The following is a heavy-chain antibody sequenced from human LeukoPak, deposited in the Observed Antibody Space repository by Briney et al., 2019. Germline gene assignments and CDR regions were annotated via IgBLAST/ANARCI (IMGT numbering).Heavy chain of an antibody. V-gene: IGHV1-69*13. CDR2: IIPIFGTA. D-gene: IGHD3-10*01. Sequence: SVKVSCKASGYTFTSYGISWVRQAPGQGLEWMGGIIPIFGTANYAQKFQGRITITADESTSTAYMELSSLRSEDTAVYYCARDLGSRITMVRGAPWGQGTLVTVSS. J-gene: IGHJ5*02. CDR3: ARDLGSRITMVRGAP. CDR1: GYTFTSYG.